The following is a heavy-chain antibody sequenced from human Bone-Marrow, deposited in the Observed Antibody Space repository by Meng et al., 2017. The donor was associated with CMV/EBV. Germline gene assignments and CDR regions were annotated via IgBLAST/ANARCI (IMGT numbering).Heavy chain of an antibody. CDR1: GFNFSSHW. CDR3: ARDKTGAS. CDR2: LNQDGSEK. J-gene: IGHJ5*02. V-gene: IGHV3-7*01. Sequence: GESLKISCAASGFNFSSHWMSWVRQAPGKGLEWVANLNQDGSEKYYVDSVKGRFTISRDNAKNSLYLQMNSLRVDDTAVYYCARDKTGASWGQGTLVTVSS.